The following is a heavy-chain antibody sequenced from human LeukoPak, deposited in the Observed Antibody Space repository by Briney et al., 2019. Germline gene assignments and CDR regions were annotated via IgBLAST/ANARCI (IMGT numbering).Heavy chain of an antibody. J-gene: IGHJ6*02. Sequence: SETLSLTCTVSGGSISSYYWSWIRQPPGKGLEWIGYIYYSGSTNYNPSLKSRVTISVDTSKNQFSLKLSSVTAADTAVYYCARINHGSGSYYNAYYGMDVWGQGTTVTVSS. CDR3: ARINHGSGSYYNAYYGMDV. D-gene: IGHD3-10*01. V-gene: IGHV4-59*08. CDR1: GGSISSYY. CDR2: IYYSGST.